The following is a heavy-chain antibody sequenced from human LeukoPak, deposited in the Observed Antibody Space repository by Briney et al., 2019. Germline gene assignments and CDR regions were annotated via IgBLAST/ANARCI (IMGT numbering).Heavy chain of an antibody. CDR2: IYYSGST. Sequence: SETLSLTCTVPGGSISSGDYYWSWIRQPPGKGLEWIGYIYYSGSTYYNPSLKSRVTISVDTSKNQFSLKLSSVTAADTAVYYCARFLLWFGGRYLDYWGQGTLVTVSS. D-gene: IGHD3-10*01. CDR1: GGSISSGDYY. V-gene: IGHV4-30-4*01. CDR3: ARFLLWFGGRYLDY. J-gene: IGHJ4*02.